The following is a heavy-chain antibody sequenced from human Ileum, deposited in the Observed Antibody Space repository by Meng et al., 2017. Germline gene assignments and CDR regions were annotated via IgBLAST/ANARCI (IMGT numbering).Heavy chain of an antibody. Sequence: GESLKISCAASGFTFSNHWMHWVRQTPGEGLVWVSRINTDASLTSYADSVKGRFTISGDNAKNTLYLQMNSLRAEDSAVYYCARDVVVGQTTRTPLDYWGQGTLVTVSS. J-gene: IGHJ4*02. V-gene: IGHV3-74*01. CDR3: ARDVVVGQTTRTPLDY. CDR2: INTDASLT. D-gene: IGHD1-26*01. CDR1: GFTFSNHW.